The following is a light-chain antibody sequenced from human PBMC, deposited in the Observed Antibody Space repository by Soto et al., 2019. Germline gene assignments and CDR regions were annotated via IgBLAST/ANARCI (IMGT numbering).Light chain of an antibody. CDR2: NTH. J-gene: IGLJ2*01. CDR1: SGSVSTNYY. Sequence: QTVVTQEPSFSVSPGRTVTLTCGLNSGSVSTNYYPSWYQQTPGQAPRTLIYNTHIRSSGVPDRFSGSILGNKAALTITGAQTDDESDYFCVRYMGSGSWVFGGGTKLTVL. CDR3: VRYMGSGSWV. V-gene: IGLV8-61*01.